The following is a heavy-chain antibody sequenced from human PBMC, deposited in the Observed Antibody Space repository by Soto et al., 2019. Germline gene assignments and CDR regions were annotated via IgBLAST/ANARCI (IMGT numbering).Heavy chain of an antibody. CDR2: VYYSGGT. CDR3: ARGNDWKSSTFDM. J-gene: IGHJ3*02. D-gene: IGHD2-21*01. Sequence: QVQLQESGPGLVKPSETLSLTCTVAGGSLTDHYWNWFRQSPGKGLHWIGYVYYSGGTNYNPSLKSRVTMSVDTSRNQFSVNLASVTAADTAVYYCARGNDWKSSTFDMWGQGTMVSVSS. V-gene: IGHV4-59*11. CDR1: GGSLTDHY.